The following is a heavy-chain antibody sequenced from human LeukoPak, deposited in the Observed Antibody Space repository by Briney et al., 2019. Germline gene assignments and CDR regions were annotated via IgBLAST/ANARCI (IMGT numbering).Heavy chain of an antibody. CDR2: IYHSGST. CDR1: GYSISSGYY. Sequence: PSETLSLTCTVSGYSISSGYYWGWIRQPPGKGLEWIGSIYHSGSTYYNPSLKSRVTISIDTSKNQFSLKLNSMTAADTAVYYCARGGYYYLDVWGKGTTVTVPS. J-gene: IGHJ6*03. V-gene: IGHV4-38-2*02. CDR3: ARGGYYYLDV.